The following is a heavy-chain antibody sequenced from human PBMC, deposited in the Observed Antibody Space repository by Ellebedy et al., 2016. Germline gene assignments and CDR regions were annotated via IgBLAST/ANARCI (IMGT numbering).Heavy chain of an antibody. V-gene: IGHV4-59*12. CDR2: ISYGGTT. D-gene: IGHD1-14*01. Sequence: SETLSLXXTVSGDSISNYYWSWIRQPPGKGLEWIAYISYGGTTRYSPSLKSRVTISIDTSKMQFSLNLSSVTAADTAVYYCARAKGKYAGFENWGQGTLVTVSS. CDR1: GDSISNYY. J-gene: IGHJ4*02. CDR3: ARAKGKYAGFEN.